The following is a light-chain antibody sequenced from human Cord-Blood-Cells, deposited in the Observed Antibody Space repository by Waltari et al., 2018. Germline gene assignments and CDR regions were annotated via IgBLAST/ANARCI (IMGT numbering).Light chain of an antibody. CDR2: DAS. CDR3: QQYNSYSPT. V-gene: IGKV1-5*01. CDR1: QSISSW. Sequence: DIQMPQSPSTLSASVGERVTITCRASQSISSWLAWYQQKPGKAPKLLIYDASSLECGVPSRFSGSGSGTEFTLTISSLQPDDVATYYCQQYNSYSPTFGGGTKVGIK. J-gene: IGKJ4*01.